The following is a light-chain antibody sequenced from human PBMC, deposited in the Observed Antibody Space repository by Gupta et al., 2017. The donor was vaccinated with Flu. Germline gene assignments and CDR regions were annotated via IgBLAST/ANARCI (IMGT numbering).Light chain of an antibody. CDR1: QSVSSN. CDR3: QQEKNWPWT. V-gene: IGKV3-15*01. J-gene: IGKJ1*01. Sequence: QSPATLSVSPGERATLSCRASQSVSSNLAWYQHKPGQAPRLRISGASTRATGIPARFSGSGSGTECTLTFSSLQSEDVAVYYCQQEKNWPWTFGQGTKVELK. CDR2: GAS.